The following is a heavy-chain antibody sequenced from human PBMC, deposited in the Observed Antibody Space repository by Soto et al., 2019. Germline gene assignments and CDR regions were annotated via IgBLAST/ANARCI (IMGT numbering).Heavy chain of an antibody. Sequence: LRLSCAASGFAFSNSWMHWVRQVSGKGLEWVSRINADGTSTSYADSVKGRFTISRDNAKNTLYLHVNSLRAEDTAVYYCVKVLARGVGVPRFYFDSWGQGALVTVSS. V-gene: IGHV3-74*01. D-gene: IGHD2-2*01. CDR3: VKVLARGVGVPRFYFDS. CDR2: INADGTST. CDR1: GFAFSNSW. J-gene: IGHJ4*02.